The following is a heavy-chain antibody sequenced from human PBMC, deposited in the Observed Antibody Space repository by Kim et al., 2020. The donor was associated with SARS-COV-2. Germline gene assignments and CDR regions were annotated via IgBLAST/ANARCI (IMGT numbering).Heavy chain of an antibody. Sequence: TTYAQKFQGRVTMTRDTSISTAYMELGRLRSDDTAVYYCARGSGPERGDVWGQGTTVTVSS. D-gene: IGHD3-3*01. CDR2: T. V-gene: IGHV1-2*02. J-gene: IGHJ6*02. CDR3: ARGSGPERGDV.